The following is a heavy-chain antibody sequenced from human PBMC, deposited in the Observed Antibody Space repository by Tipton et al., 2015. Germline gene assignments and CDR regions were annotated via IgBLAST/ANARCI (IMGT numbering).Heavy chain of an antibody. Sequence: GASISSTHWWSWVRQSPGKGLEWIGEIYHRGTTNYNPSLKSRVTISVDKSKDQFSLKLISVTAADTAIYYCTHYVFGVAPSGVYWGQGILVTVSS. D-gene: IGHD3-3*01. CDR3: THYVFGVAPSGVY. CDR1: GASISSTHW. CDR2: IYHRGTT. V-gene: IGHV4-4*02. J-gene: IGHJ4*02.